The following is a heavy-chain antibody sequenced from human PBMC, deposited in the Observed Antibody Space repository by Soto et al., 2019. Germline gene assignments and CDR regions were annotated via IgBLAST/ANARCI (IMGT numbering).Heavy chain of an antibody. CDR2: ISYDGTNT. CDR3: AREYSSSWYFFDY. CDR1: GFTFSYA. J-gene: IGHJ4*02. V-gene: IGHV3-30-3*01. D-gene: IGHD6-13*01. Sequence: GGSLRLSCAASGFTFSYAMHWVRQAPGKGLEWVAVISYDGTNTYYADSVKGRFTISRDNSKNTLYLQMNSLRAEDTAVYYCAREYSSSWYFFDYWGQGTLVTVSS.